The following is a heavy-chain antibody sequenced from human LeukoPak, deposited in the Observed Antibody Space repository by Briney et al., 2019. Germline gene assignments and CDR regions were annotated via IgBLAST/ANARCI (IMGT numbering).Heavy chain of an antibody. CDR1: GGTFSSYA. J-gene: IGHJ2*01. CDR2: IIPIFGTA. D-gene: IGHD3-3*01. V-gene: IGHV1-69*13. CDR3: ARVSLEWLLFPLWYFDL. Sequence: SVKLSCKASGGTFSSYAISWVRQAPGQGLEWMGGIIPIFGTANYAQKFQGRVTITADESTSTAYMELSSLRSEDTAVYYCARVSLEWLLFPLWYFDLWGRGTLVTVSS.